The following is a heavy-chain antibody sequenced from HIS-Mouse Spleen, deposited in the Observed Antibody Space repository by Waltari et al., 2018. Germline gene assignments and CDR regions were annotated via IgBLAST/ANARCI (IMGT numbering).Heavy chain of an antibody. Sequence: QLQLQESGPGLVKPSETPSLTSTVSGCSICSSSYYWGWIRQPPGKGLEWIGSIYYSGSTYYNPSLKSRVTISVDTSKNQFSLKLSSVTAADTAVYYCAREIPYSSSWYDWYFDLWGRGTLVTVSS. CDR3: AREIPYSSSWYDWYFDL. J-gene: IGHJ2*01. CDR2: IYYSGST. CDR1: GCSICSSSYY. V-gene: IGHV4-39*07. D-gene: IGHD6-13*01.